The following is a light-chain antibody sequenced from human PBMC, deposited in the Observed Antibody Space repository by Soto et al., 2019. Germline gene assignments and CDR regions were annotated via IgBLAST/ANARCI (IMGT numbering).Light chain of an antibody. CDR1: SSDVGGYNY. J-gene: IGLJ1*01. V-gene: IGLV2-14*01. CDR2: DVS. Sequence: QSALTQPASVSGSPGQSITISCTGTSSDVGGYNYVSWYQQHPGQAPKLMIYDVSNRPSGVSNRFSGSKSGNTASLTISGLQAEDEADYYCSSYTSSITLMVFGNGTKLTVL. CDR3: SSYTSSITLMV.